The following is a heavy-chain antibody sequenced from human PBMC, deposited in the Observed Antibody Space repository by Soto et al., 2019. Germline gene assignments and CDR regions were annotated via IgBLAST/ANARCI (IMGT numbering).Heavy chain of an antibody. J-gene: IGHJ6*02. D-gene: IGHD2-2*01. V-gene: IGHV3-23*01. CDR2: ISGSGGST. CDR1: GFTFSSYA. CDR3: AKGTNLGYCSSTSCSHQYYYYYGMDV. Sequence: EVQLLESGGGLVQPGGSLRLSCAASGFTFSSYAMSWVRQAPGKGLEWVSAISGSGGSTYYADSVKGRFTISRDNSKTTLYLQMNSLRADDTAVYYCAKGTNLGYCSSTSCSHQYYYYYGMDVWGQGTTVTVFS.